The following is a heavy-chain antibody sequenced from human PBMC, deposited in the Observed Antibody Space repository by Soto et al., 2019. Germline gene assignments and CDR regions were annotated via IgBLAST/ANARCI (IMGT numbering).Heavy chain of an antibody. CDR3: AKDLRPAALLEGWFDP. D-gene: IGHD2-2*01. Sequence: QTGGSLRLSCAASGFTFSSYAMSWVRQAPGKGLEWVSAISGSGGSTYYADSVKGRFTISRDNSKNTLYLQMNSLRAEDTAVYYCAKDLRPAALLEGWFDPWGQGTLVTVSS. CDR1: GFTFSSYA. V-gene: IGHV3-23*01. CDR2: ISGSGGST. J-gene: IGHJ5*02.